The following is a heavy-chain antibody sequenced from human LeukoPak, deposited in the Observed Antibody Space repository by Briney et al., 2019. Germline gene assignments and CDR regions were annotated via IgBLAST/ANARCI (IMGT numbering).Heavy chain of an antibody. CDR3: ARYLDTAMVRAGYFDY. J-gene: IGHJ4*02. Sequence: PSETLSLTCTVSGASVSSDNYYWRWIRQPPGKGLEWIGCIYYSGSANYNPSLKSRVTISVDTSKNQFSLKLRSVTAADTAVYYCARYLDTAMVRAGYFDYWGQGTLVTVSS. V-gene: IGHV4-61*01. CDR2: IYYSGSA. D-gene: IGHD5-18*01. CDR1: GASVSSDNYY.